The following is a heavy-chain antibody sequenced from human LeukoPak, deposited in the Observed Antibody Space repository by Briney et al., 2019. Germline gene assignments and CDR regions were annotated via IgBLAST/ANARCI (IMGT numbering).Heavy chain of an antibody. CDR1: GDSMRGYY. CDR2: FYYTGLT. Sequence: SETLSLTCTVSGDSMRGYYWSWIRQTPGGGLEWIGYFYYTGLTRSNPSLKSRVTIAGDTSKNQFSLSLTSMTAADTAIYYCAKDAVSPGEDFFDPWGPGILVTVSS. V-gene: IGHV4-59*01. CDR3: AKDAVSPGEDFFDP. J-gene: IGHJ5*02. D-gene: IGHD2-21*01.